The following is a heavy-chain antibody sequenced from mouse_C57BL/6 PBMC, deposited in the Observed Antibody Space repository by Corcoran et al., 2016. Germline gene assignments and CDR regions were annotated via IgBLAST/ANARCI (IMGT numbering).Heavy chain of an antibody. J-gene: IGHJ3*01. D-gene: IGHD4-1*01. Sequence: DVQLQESGPGLVKPSQSLSLTCSVTGYSITSGYYWNWIRQFPGNKLEWMGYISYDGSNNYNPSLKNRISITRDTSKNQFFLKLNSVTTEDTATYYCARDGELGPFAYWGQGTLVTVSA. CDR3: ARDGELGPFAY. CDR1: GYSITSGYY. V-gene: IGHV3-6*01. CDR2: ISYDGSN.